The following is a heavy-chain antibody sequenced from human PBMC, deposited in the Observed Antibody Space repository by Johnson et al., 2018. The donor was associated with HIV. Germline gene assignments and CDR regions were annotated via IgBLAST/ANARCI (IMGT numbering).Heavy chain of an antibody. D-gene: IGHD1-26*01. CDR2: INSKAEGGTT. CDR3: TAPIVGAIDAFDI. V-gene: IGHV3-15*01. Sequence: VQLVESGGGLVKAGGSLRLSCAASGFTFTNAWMTWVRQAPGKGLEWVGRINSKAEGGTTDYAAPVKGRFSISRDDAKNKLYRQMNSLETEDTAVYYCTAPIVGAIDAFDIWGQGTKVTVSS. J-gene: IGHJ3*02. CDR1: GFTFTNAW.